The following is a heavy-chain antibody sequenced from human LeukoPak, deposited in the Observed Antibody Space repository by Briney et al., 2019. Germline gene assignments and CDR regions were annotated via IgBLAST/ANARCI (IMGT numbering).Heavy chain of an antibody. CDR3: AKGPTYYDFWSGYY. Sequence: PGGSLRLSCAASGFTFSSYAMSWVRQAPGKGLEWVSAISGSGGSTYYADSVKGRFTISRDSSKNTLYLQMNSLRAEDTAVYYCAKGPTYYDFWSGYYWGQGTLVTVSS. CDR1: GFTFSSYA. V-gene: IGHV3-23*01. CDR2: ISGSGGST. D-gene: IGHD3-3*01. J-gene: IGHJ4*02.